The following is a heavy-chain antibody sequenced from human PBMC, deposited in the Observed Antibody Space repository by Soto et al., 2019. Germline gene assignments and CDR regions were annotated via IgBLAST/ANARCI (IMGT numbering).Heavy chain of an antibody. CDR3: VGGSGLDY. CDR2: LNPDSGGT. D-gene: IGHD6-19*01. CDR1: GYTFTDHY. Sequence: ASVKVSCKASGYTFTDHYIHWLRQAPGQGLEWMGWLNPDSGGTDYAQRFQGRVTMTRDTSISTAYVELNRIRSDDTAVYYCVGGSGLDYWGQGSLVTVSS. V-gene: IGHV1-2*02. J-gene: IGHJ4*02.